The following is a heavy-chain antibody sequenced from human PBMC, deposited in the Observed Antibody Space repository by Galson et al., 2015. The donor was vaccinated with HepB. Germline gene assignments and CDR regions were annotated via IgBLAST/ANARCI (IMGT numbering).Heavy chain of an antibody. J-gene: IGHJ4*02. Sequence: SVKVSCKASGYTFTSYAVNWVRQAPGQGLEWMGWINTNTENPTYAQGFTGRFVFSLDTSVSTAYLQISSLKAEDTAVYYCARDSYCGGDCSGGDYWGQGTLVTVSS. CDR2: INTNTENP. CDR1: GYTFTSYA. D-gene: IGHD2-21*02. V-gene: IGHV7-4-1*02. CDR3: ARDSYCGGDCSGGDY.